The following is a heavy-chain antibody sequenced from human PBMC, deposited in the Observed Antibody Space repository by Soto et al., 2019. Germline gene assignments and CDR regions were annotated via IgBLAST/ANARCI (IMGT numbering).Heavy chain of an antibody. Sequence: ASVKVSCKASGGTFSSYAISWVRQAPGQGLEWMGGIIPIFGTANYAQKFQGRVTITADESTSTAYMELSSLRSEDTAVYYCARTPNYDFWSGYSSPYYYYYGMDVWGQGTTVTVSS. V-gene: IGHV1-69*13. J-gene: IGHJ6*02. CDR1: GGTFSSYA. CDR2: IIPIFGTA. D-gene: IGHD3-3*01. CDR3: ARTPNYDFWSGYSSPYYYYYGMDV.